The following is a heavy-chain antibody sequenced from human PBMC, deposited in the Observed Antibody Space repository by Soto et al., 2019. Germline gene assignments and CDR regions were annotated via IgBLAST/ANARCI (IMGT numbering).Heavy chain of an antibody. D-gene: IGHD2-2*01. Sequence: SGPKLVNPKQSLTITCSFSGFSLSNNGVSVGWIRQPPGKALEWLALIYWDDDKYYSPSLNSRLTITKDTSKNQVVLAMTNMDPVDTATYYCAHSRYQLLGYWGPGTLVTVSS. CDR3: AHSRYQLLGY. V-gene: IGHV2-5*02. J-gene: IGHJ4*02. CDR1: GFSLSNNGVS. CDR2: IYWDDDK.